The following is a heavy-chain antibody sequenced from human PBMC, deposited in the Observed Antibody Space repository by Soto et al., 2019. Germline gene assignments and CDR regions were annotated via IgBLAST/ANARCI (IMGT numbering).Heavy chain of an antibody. CDR1: GYIFTAYS. V-gene: IGHV1-46*01. D-gene: IGHD2-15*01. J-gene: IGHJ1*01. CDR3: AREENCSDGVCYSEYFQR. Sequence: QVQLVQSGAEVKKPGASVKVSCKASGYIFTAYSMHWVRHAPGQGLEWMGVVNPSGGSTNYAQKFRGRITMTRDTSTSTVYMDLSSLTSEDTAVYYCAREENCSDGVCYSEYFQRWGQGTLVTVSS. CDR2: VNPSGGST.